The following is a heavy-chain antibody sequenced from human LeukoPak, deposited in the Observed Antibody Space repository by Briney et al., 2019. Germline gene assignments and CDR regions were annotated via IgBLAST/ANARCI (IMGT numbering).Heavy chain of an antibody. J-gene: IGHJ2*01. V-gene: IGHV4-39*01. CDR2: IYYSGST. Sequence: SETLSLTCTVSGGSISSTSYWWAWIRQPPGKGLEWIGSIYYSGSTYYNPSLKSRVTISVDTYKNHFSLILSSVTAADTAVYYCARQRGGGYWYFDLWGRGTLVTVSS. CDR1: GGSISSTSYW. CDR3: ARQRGGGYWYFDL.